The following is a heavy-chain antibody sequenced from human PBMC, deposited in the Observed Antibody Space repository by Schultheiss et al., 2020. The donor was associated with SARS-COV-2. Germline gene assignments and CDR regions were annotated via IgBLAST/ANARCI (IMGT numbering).Heavy chain of an antibody. D-gene: IGHD2-2*01. V-gene: IGHV4-34*01. CDR1: GGSFSGYY. CDR3: ARGVHGVVPGPLGLGPWYYYYGVDV. CDR2: INRDGSG. J-gene: IGHJ6*02. Sequence: SETLSLTCAVYGGSFSGYYWSWIRQPPGKGLEWIGEINRDGSGNYNPSLKSRVTISVDTSKNQFSLKLSSVTAADTAVYYCARGVHGVVPGPLGLGPWYYYYGVDVWGQGTTVTVSS.